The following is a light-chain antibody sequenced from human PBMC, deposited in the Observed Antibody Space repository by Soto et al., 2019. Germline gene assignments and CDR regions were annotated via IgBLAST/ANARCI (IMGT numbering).Light chain of an antibody. J-gene: IGKJ1*01. CDR3: QQYAGSST. CDR2: GAS. Sequence: EIVMAQSPATLSVSPGERATLSCRASQSVSTNVAWYQQKPGQAPRLLIYGASSRATGIPDRFTGSGSGTDFTLTISRLEPEDFAVFYCQQYAGSSTFGQGTKVDIK. V-gene: IGKV3-20*01. CDR1: QSVSTN.